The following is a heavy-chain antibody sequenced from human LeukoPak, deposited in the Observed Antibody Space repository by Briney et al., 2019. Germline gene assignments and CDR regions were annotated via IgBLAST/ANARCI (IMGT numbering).Heavy chain of an antibody. CDR2: VDPSVATP. CDR1: GDAFSNYC. CDR3: ARSRLRFLQWDY. Sequence: ASVKVTCKAPGDAFSNYCFHWLRQTSRPGLDLMGIVDPSVATPTYAERFQGRVTMTRDASTGTVYMELRSLKGEDTAVYYCARSRLRFLQWDYWGQGTVVTVSS. V-gene: IGHV1-46*01. D-gene: IGHD3-3*01. J-gene: IGHJ4*02.